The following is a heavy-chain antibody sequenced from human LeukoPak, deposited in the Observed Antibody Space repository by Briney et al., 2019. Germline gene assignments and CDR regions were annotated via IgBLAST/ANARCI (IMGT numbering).Heavy chain of an antibody. D-gene: IGHD4-17*01. V-gene: IGHV4-59*08. CDR2: IYYSGST. Sequence: SETLSLTCTVSGGSISSYYWSWIRQPPGKGLEWIGYIYYSGSTNYNPSLKSRVTISVDTSKIQFSLKLSSVTAADTAVYYCASQYGDSDAFDIWGQGTVVTVSS. CDR3: ASQYGDSDAFDI. CDR1: GGSISSYY. J-gene: IGHJ3*02.